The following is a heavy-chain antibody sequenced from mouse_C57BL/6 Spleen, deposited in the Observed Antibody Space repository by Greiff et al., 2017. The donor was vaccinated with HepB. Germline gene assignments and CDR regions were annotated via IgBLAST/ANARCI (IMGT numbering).Heavy chain of an antibody. CDR2: IDPNYGGT. V-gene: IGHV1-18*01. CDR3: SRGDVDD. CDR1: GYTFTDYN. Sequence: VQLQQSGPELVKPGASVKISCKASGYTFTDYNMDWVKQSPGKSLEWIGDIDPNYGGTIYNPKFQGKATLTVDKSSSTAYMELRILTSADTAVYYCSRGDVDDWGQGTLVTVSA. J-gene: IGHJ3*01.